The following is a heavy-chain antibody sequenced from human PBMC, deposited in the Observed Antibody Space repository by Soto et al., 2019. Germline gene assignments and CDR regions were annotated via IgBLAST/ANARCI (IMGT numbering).Heavy chain of an antibody. CDR3: ARGKRGSIVVVPAAQFDY. V-gene: IGHV3-21*01. CDR2: ISSSSSYI. D-gene: IGHD2-2*01. CDR1: GFTFSSYS. Sequence: GGSLRLSCAASGFTFSSYSMNWVRQAPGKGLEWVSSISSSSSYIYYADSVKGRFTISRDNAKNSLYLQMNSLRAEDTAVYYCARGKRGSIVVVPAAQFDYWGQGTLVTVSS. J-gene: IGHJ4*02.